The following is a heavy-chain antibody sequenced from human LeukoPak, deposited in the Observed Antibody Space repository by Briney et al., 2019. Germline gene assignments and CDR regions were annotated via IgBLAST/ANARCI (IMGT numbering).Heavy chain of an antibody. J-gene: IGHJ3*02. CDR1: GYTFSHYA. CDR2: IHTNTGNP. Sequence: ASVKVSCKASGYTFSHYAMNWVRQVPGQGLEWMRWIHTNTGNPTYAQGFTGRFVFSLDTSVSTTYLQISDIKAEDNAVYYCARKNSFDAFDIWGQGTMVTVSS. CDR3: ARKNSFDAFDI. D-gene: IGHD2/OR15-2a*01. V-gene: IGHV7-4-1*02.